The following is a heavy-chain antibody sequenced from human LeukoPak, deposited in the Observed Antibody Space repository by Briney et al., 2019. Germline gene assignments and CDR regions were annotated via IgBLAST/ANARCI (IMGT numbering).Heavy chain of an antibody. V-gene: IGHV3-7*01. CDR1: GFTFSSYW. D-gene: IGHD2-15*01. Sequence: PGGCLRLSCAASGFTFSSYWMSWVRQAPGKGLEWVADIKPDGSAKYYVDSVKGRFTISRDNAKNSLYLQMNSLRAEDTAVYYCARDGGAAFDIWGQGTMVTVSS. CDR3: ARDGGAAFDI. J-gene: IGHJ3*02. CDR2: IKPDGSAK.